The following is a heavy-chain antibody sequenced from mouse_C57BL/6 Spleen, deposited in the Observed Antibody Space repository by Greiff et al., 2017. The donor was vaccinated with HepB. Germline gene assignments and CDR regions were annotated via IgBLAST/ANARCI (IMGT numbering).Heavy chain of an antibody. Sequence: VQLQQPGAELVKPGASVKLSCKASGYTFTSYWMHWVKQRPGQGLEWIGMIHPNSGSTNYNEKFKGKATLTVDKSSSTAFMQLSSLTSEDSAVYYCGSEDDDGDYWGQGTSVTVSS. J-gene: IGHJ4*01. D-gene: IGHD2-4*01. CDR2: IHPNSGST. CDR1: GYTFTSYW. CDR3: GSEDDDGDY. V-gene: IGHV1-64*01.